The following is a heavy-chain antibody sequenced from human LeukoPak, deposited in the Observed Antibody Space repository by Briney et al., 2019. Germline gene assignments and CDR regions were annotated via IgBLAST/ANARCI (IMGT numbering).Heavy chain of an antibody. J-gene: IGHJ4*02. CDR2: IYYSGST. CDR3: ARVNDWVFDY. V-gene: IGHV4-59*08. Sequence: SETLSLTCTVSGGSISSYYWSWIRQPPGKGLEWIGYIYYSGSTNYNPSLKSRVTISVDTSKNQFSLKLSSVTAADTAVYYCARVNDWVFDYWGQGTLVTVSS. CDR1: GGSISSYY. D-gene: IGHD1-1*01.